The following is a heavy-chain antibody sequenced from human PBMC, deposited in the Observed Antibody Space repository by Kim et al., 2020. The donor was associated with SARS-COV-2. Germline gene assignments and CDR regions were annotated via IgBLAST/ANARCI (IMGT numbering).Heavy chain of an antibody. J-gene: IGHJ4*02. CDR3: ARDAQLVCTSASHCYNLLPYD. V-gene: IGHV3-30*04. CDR1: GFTFSSYA. Sequence: GGSLRLSCAASGFTFSSYAMHWVRQAPGKGLEWVAVISYDGSNKYYADSVKGRFTISRDNSKNTPYLQMNSLRAEDTAVYYCARDAQLVCTSASHCYNLLPYDWGQGTLVTVSS. D-gene: IGHD6-13*01. CDR2: ISYDGSNK.